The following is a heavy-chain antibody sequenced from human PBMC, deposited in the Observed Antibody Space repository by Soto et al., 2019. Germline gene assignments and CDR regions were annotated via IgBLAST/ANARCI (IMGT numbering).Heavy chain of an antibody. CDR3: ARDIYYDASGYFDY. CDR1: GVSFSSFA. D-gene: IGHD3-22*01. CDR2: TSYDGSDQ. V-gene: IGHV3-30*14. Sequence: QVQLVESGGGVVQSGGSLRLSCATSGVSFSSFAMHWVRQAPGRGLEWLALTSYDGSDQYNAKSVKGRFTISRDNSKKTLYLHMNGLSAEDTAVYFCARDIYYDASGYFDYWGQGTQVTVSS. J-gene: IGHJ4*02.